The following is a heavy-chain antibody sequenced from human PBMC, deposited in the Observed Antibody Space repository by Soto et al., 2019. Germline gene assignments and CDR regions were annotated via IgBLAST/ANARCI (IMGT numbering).Heavy chain of an antibody. D-gene: IGHD5-12*01. CDR2: INIDGSST. J-gene: IGHJ4*02. V-gene: IGHV3-74*01. Sequence: GGSLRLSCAASGFTFSSYSMNWVRQAPGKGLVWISRINIDGSSTSYADSVKGRFTISRDNAKNTLYLQVNSLRAEDTAVYYCARSRDGYNFVGDCWGQGTLVTVSS. CDR3: ARSRDGYNFVGDC. CDR1: GFTFSSYS.